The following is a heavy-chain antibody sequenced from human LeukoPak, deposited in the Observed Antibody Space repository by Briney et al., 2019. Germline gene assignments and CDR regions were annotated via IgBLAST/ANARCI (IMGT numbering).Heavy chain of an antibody. CDR3: AREASRREVWTRYYYYYMDV. CDR2: IKQDGSEK. CDR1: GFTFSSYW. D-gene: IGHD3-16*01. V-gene: IGHV3-7*01. J-gene: IGHJ6*03. Sequence: SGGSLRLSCAASGFTFSSYWMSWVRQAPGKGLEGVANIKQDGSEKYYVDSVKGRFTISRDNAKNSLYLQMNSLRAEDTAVYYCAREASRREVWTRYYYYYMDVWGKGTTVTVSS.